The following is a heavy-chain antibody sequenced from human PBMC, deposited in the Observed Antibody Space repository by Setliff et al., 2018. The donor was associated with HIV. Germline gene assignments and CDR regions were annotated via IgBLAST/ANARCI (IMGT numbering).Heavy chain of an antibody. V-gene: IGHV4-38-2*01. D-gene: IGHD3-22*01. CDR1: GYSISSGYY. J-gene: IGHJ6*03. CDR3: ARGFSGDYLFTGYLDV. CDR2: IYHSGTT. Sequence: PSETLSLTCAVSGYSISSGYYWGWIRQPPGKGLEWVGSIYHSGTTYYNPSLKSRVTISVDTSKNQFSLKLSSVTAADTAFYYCARGFSGDYLFTGYLDVWGKGTTVTVSS.